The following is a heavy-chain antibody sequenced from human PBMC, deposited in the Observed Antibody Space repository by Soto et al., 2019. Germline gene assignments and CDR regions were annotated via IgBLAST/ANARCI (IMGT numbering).Heavy chain of an antibody. D-gene: IGHD1-26*01. CDR3: AKEPKWELPALAINYFDY. J-gene: IGHJ4*02. Sequence: GGSLRLSCAASGFTFSSYAMSWVRQAPGKGLEWVSAISGSGGSTYYADSVKGRFTISRDNSKNTLYLQMNSLRAEDTAVYYCAKEPKWELPALAINYFDYWGQGTLVTVSS. V-gene: IGHV3-23*01. CDR1: GFTFSSYA. CDR2: ISGSGGST.